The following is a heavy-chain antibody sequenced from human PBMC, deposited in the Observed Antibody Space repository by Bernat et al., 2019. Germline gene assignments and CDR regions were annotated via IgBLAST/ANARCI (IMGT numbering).Heavy chain of an antibody. V-gene: IGHV3-30*18. D-gene: IGHD6-13*01. CDR1: GFTFSSYG. CDR2: ISYDGSNK. J-gene: IGHJ4*02. Sequence: QVQLVESGGGVVQPGRSLRLSCAASGFTFSSYGMHWVRQAPGKGLEWVAVISYDGSNKYYADSVKGRFTISRDNSKNTLYLQMNSLRAEDTAVCYCAKGGEQQLVGDYWGQGTLVTVSS. CDR3: AKGGEQQLVGDY.